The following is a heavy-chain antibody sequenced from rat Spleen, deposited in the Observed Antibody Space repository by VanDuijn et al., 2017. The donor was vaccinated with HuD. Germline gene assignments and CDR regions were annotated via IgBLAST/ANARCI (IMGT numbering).Heavy chain of an antibody. Sequence: EVQLVESDGGLVQPGRSLKLSCAASGFTFSDYYMAWVRQAPTKGLEWVATISYDGSSTYYRDSVKGRFTISRDNAKSTLYLQMDSLRSEETATYYWSPLPGSNVYYWGQGVMVTASS. J-gene: IGHJ2*01. CDR1: GFTFSDYY. V-gene: IGHV5-29*01. CDR2: ISYDGSST. D-gene: IGHD1-4*01. CDR3: SPLPGSNVYY.